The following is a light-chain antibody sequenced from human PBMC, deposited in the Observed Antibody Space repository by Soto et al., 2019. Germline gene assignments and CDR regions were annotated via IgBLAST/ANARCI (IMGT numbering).Light chain of an antibody. Sequence: DIQMTQSPSSLSASVGDRVTITCRASQSVSRSLNWYQQKPGKAPNLLIFAASNLRSGVPSRFSGSGFGADFTLTINNLQPEDVAIYYCQQTYRIPRTFGQGTKVEI. V-gene: IGKV1-39*01. CDR3: QQTYRIPRT. J-gene: IGKJ1*01. CDR1: QSVSRS. CDR2: AAS.